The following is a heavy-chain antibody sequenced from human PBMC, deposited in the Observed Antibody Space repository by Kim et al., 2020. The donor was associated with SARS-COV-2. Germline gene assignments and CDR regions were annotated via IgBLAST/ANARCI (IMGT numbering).Heavy chain of an antibody. CDR2: IFYSGSA. J-gene: IGHJ4*02. V-gene: IGHV4-31*03. Sequence: SETLSLTCTVSGGSIRSGGFYWAWIRQHPGMGLEWIGYIFYSGSAYYNPSLQSRVALSVDTSKNQFSLQLRSVTVADTAVYYCARDGPRGYGDFDYWGQGTLVTVSS. CDR3: ARDGPRGYGDFDY. D-gene: IGHD5-12*01. CDR1: GGSIRSGGFY.